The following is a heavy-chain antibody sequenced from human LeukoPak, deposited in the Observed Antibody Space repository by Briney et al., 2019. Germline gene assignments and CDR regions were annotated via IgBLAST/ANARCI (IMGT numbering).Heavy chain of an antibody. Sequence: PRGCLRLSCAASGFTFNDYGMNWVRQAPGKGLEWVSSISSGGVYIYYADSLKGRFTISTENVKNSLYLQMNRLRAEDTSIYFSARDFRIYYGSGSYGSRFDPWGQGPLVPVS. CDR1: GFTFNDYG. D-gene: IGHD3-10*01. CDR3: ARDFRIYYGSGSYGSRFDP. V-gene: IGHV3-21*03. CDR2: ISSGGVYI. J-gene: IGHJ5*02.